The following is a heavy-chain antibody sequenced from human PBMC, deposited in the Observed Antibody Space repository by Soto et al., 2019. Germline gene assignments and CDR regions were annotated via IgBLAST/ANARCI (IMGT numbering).Heavy chain of an antibody. J-gene: IGHJ5*02. Sequence: QITLKESGPTLVKPTQTLTLTCTFSGFSLSTSGVGVGWIRQPPGKALDWLALIYWDGDKRYSPSLKSRLTITKDTSKNPVVLTMTNVDPVNTATYYSAHRRQAAARLSGWFDPWGQGTLVTVSS. V-gene: IGHV2-5*02. CDR1: GFSLSTSGVG. CDR2: IYWDGDK. D-gene: IGHD6-13*01. CDR3: AHRRQAAARLSGWFDP.